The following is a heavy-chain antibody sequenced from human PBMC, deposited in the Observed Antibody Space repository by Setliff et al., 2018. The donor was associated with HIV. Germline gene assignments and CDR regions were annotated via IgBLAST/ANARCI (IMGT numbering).Heavy chain of an antibody. D-gene: IGHD3-16*01. Sequence: QPGGSLRLSCAASGFTFSNYWRDWVRQAPGKGLGWVATIKQDGSEIYYMDSVKGRFTISRDNARTSLFLEMRSLRDEDTAVYLCANLWELGAWGQGTLVTVSS. J-gene: IGHJ5*02. CDR3: ANLWELGA. V-gene: IGHV3-7*03. CDR2: IKQDGSEI. CDR1: GFTFSNYW.